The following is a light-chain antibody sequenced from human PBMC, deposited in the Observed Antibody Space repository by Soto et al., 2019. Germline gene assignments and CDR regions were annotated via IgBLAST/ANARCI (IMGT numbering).Light chain of an antibody. V-gene: IGLV2-23*02. Sequence: QSVLTQSASVSGSPGQSITISCTGTSSDVGPYNLVSWYQQHPGKAPKLIIYEVSERPSGVSNRFSGSKSGNTASLTISGLQADDEADYYCCSYAGHNTFVFGLGTKVTVL. CDR3: CSYAGHNTFV. CDR1: SSDVGPYNL. J-gene: IGLJ1*01. CDR2: EVS.